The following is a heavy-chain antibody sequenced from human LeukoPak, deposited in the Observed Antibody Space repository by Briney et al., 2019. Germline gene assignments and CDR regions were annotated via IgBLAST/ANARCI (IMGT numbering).Heavy chain of an antibody. Sequence: SETLSLTCTVSGGSVSSGSYYWSWIRQPPGKGLEWIGYIYYSGSTNYNPSLKSRVTISVDTSKNQFSLELRSVTAADTAVYYCARGHVGSYAYYYYYGMDVWGQGTTVTVSS. J-gene: IGHJ6*02. CDR3: ARGHVGSYAYYYYYGMDV. D-gene: IGHD2-8*01. CDR2: IYYSGST. CDR1: GGSVSSGSYY. V-gene: IGHV4-61*01.